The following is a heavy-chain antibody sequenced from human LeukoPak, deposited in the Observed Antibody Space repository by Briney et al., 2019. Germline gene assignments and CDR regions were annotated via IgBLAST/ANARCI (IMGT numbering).Heavy chain of an antibody. CDR1: GGSISSYY. J-gene: IGHJ4*02. D-gene: IGHD6-13*01. V-gene: IGHV4-59*08. CDR3: ARSPAAGGPYFDY. CDR2: IYYSGST. Sequence: SETLSLTCTVSGGSISSYYWSWIRQPPGKGLEWIGYIYYSGSTNYNPSLKSRVTISVDTSKNQFSLKLSSVTAADTAVYYCARSPAAGGPYFDYWGQGTLVTVSS.